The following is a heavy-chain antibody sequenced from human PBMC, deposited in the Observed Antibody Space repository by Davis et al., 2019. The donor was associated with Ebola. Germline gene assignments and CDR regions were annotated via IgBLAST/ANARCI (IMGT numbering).Heavy chain of an antibody. CDR1: GFTFSDYY. D-gene: IGHD3-3*01. CDR3: ARVPDFWSGYPTYYFDY. V-gene: IGHV3-7*03. J-gene: IGHJ4*02. Sequence: GESLKISCAASGFTFSDYYMSWIRQAPGKGLEWVANIKQDGSEKYYVDSVKGRFTISRDNAKNSLYLQMNSLRAEDTAVYYCARVPDFWSGYPTYYFDYWGQGTLVTVSS. CDR2: IKQDGSEK.